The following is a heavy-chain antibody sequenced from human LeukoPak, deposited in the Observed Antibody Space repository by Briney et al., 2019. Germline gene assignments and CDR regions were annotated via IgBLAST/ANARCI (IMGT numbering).Heavy chain of an antibody. CDR3: ARELVVPAAISSYDAFDI. D-gene: IGHD2-2*01. CDR1: GFTFRSYS. Sequence: GGSLRLSCVASGFTFRSYSMNWVRQAPGKGLEWVSYISSTSGTIYYADSMKGRFTISRDNAKNSLYLQMNGLRAEDTAVYYCARELVVPAAISSYDAFDIWGQGTLVTVSS. CDR2: ISSTSGTI. V-gene: IGHV3-48*04. J-gene: IGHJ3*02.